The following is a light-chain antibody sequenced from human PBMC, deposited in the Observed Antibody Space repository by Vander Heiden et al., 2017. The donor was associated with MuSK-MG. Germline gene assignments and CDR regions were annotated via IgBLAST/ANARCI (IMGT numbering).Light chain of an antibody. CDR3: LLSYGGDHVI. CDR1: TGAVTSGHY. J-gene: IGLJ2*01. V-gene: IGLV7-46*01. Sequence: QAVVTQEPSLTVSPGGTVTLTCASSTGAVTSGHYPYWFQQKPGQAPRTLIYDTSNRHSWTPARFSGSLLGGKAALTLSGAQPEDEAEYYCLLSYGGDHVIFGGGTKLTVL. CDR2: DTS.